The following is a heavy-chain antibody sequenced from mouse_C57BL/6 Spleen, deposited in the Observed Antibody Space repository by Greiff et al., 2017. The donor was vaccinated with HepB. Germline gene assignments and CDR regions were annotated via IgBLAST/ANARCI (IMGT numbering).Heavy chain of an antibody. D-gene: IGHD4-1*01. V-gene: IGHV1-52*01. CDR1: GYTFTSYW. J-gene: IGHJ1*03. Sequence: QVQLQQPGAELVRPGSSVKLSCKASGYTFTSYWMHWVKQRPIQGLEWIGNIDPSDSETHYNQKFKDKATLTVDKSSSTAYMQLSSLTSEDSAVYYCAREGDWGDFDVWGTGTTVTVSS. CDR3: AREGDWGDFDV. CDR2: IDPSDSET.